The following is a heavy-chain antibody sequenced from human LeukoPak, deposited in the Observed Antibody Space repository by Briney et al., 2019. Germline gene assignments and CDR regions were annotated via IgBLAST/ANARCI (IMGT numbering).Heavy chain of an antibody. CDR2: INAGNGNT. D-gene: IGHD3-10*01. J-gene: IGHJ6*02. Sequence: GASVKVSCKASGYTFTSYAMHWVRQAPGQRLEWMGWINAGNGNTKYSQKFQGRVTITRDTSASTAYMELSSLRSEDTAVYYCARESRGYYGSGSLYYGMGVWGQGTTVTVSS. CDR1: GYTFTSYA. CDR3: ARESRGYYGSGSLYYGMGV. V-gene: IGHV1-3*01.